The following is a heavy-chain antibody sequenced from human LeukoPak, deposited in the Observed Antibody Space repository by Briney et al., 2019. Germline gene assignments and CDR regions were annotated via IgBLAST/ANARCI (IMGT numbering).Heavy chain of an antibody. CDR2: IYYSGST. V-gene: IGHV4-59*01. D-gene: IGHD1-14*01. CDR1: GGSISSYY. Sequence: PSETLSHTCTVSGGSISSYYWSWIRQPPGKGLEWIGYIYYSGSTNYNPSLKSRVTISVDTSKNQFSLKLSSVTAADTAVYYCASGSTVTPRAFDIWGQGTMVTVSS. J-gene: IGHJ3*02. CDR3: ASGSTVTPRAFDI.